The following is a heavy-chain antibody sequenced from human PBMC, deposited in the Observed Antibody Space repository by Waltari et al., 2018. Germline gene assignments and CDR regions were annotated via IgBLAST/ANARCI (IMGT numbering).Heavy chain of an antibody. CDR1: GYTFTSSG. Sequence: QVQLVQSGAEVKKPGASVKVSCKASGYTFTSSGISWVRQAPGQGLEWMGWVSAYNGNTNYAQKLQGRVTMTTDTSTAPAYMELGGLGSDDTAVYCCAGDHADMVVVPAASFGYWGQGTLVTVSS. D-gene: IGHD2-2*01. J-gene: IGHJ4*02. CDR2: VSAYNGNT. V-gene: IGHV1-18*01. CDR3: AGDHADMVVVPAASFGY.